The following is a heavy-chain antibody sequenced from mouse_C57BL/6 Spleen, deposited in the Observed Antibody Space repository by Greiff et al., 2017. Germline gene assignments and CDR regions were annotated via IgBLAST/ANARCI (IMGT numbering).Heavy chain of an antibody. Sequence: VQLQQSGPELVKPGASVKISCKASGYSFTDYNMHWVKQSNGKSLEWIGVINPNYGTTSYNQKFKGKATLTVDKSSSTAYMQLNSLTSEDSAVYYCAKPYYGNLYYYAMDYWGQGTSVTVSS. D-gene: IGHD2-10*01. CDR3: AKPYYGNLYYYAMDY. J-gene: IGHJ4*01. CDR2: INPNYGTT. CDR1: GYSFTDYN. V-gene: IGHV1-39*01.